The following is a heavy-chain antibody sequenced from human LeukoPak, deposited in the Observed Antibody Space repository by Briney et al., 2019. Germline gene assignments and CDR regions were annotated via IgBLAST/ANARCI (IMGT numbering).Heavy chain of an antibody. CDR3: ARRRDYFDY. V-gene: IGHV3-11*01. CDR1: GFTLSDYY. J-gene: IGHJ4*02. Sequence: GGSLRPSCAAPGFTLSDYYMSWIRQAPGKGLEWISYISSSGSNIYYADSVKGRFTMSRDNAKGSLYLQMNSLRAEDTAIYYCARRRDYFDYWGQGTLVTVSS. CDR2: ISSSGSNI.